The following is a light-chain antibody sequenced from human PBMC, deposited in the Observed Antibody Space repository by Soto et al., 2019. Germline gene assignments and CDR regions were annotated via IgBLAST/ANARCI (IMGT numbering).Light chain of an antibody. V-gene: IGKV3-11*01. J-gene: IGKJ5*01. Sequence: EIVLTQSPATLSLSPGESATLSCRASQSVSSYLDWFQQKPGQAPRLLIYDASNRATGIPARFSGSGSGTDFTLTISNLQPEDFATYYCQQSYSTPSITFGQGTRLEIK. CDR1: QSVSSY. CDR2: DAS. CDR3: QQSYSTPSIT.